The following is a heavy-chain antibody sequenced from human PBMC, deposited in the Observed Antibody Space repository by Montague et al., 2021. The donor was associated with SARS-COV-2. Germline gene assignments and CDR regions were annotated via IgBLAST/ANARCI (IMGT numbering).Heavy chain of an antibody. V-gene: IGHV4-34*01. Sequence: SETLSLTCAVYGGSLSGYYWSWIRQPPEKGLEWIGEINHSANTKYNPSLKSPVTISIDTFKNQFSLKMTSVTAADTATYYCASGIYPSGSYYNRYYCGLNIWGPGATVIVSS. CDR1: GGSLSGYY. CDR2: INHSANT. D-gene: IGHD3-10*01. J-gene: IGHJ6*02. CDR3: ASGIYPSGSYYNRYYCGLNI.